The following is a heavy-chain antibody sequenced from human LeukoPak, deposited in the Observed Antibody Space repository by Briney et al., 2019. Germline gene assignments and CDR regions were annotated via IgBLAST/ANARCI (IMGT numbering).Heavy chain of an antibody. CDR3: ARDPWRELQRDAFDI. Sequence: PSETLSLTCTVSGGSISSYYWSWIRQPPGKGLEWIGYIYYSGSTNYNPSLKSRVTISVDTSKNQFSLKLSSVTAADTAVYYCARDPWRELQRDAFDIWGQGTMVTVSS. CDR2: IYYSGST. J-gene: IGHJ3*02. D-gene: IGHD1-26*01. V-gene: IGHV4-59*12. CDR1: GGSISSYY.